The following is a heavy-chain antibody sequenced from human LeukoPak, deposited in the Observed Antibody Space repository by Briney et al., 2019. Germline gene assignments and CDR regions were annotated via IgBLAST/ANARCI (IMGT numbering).Heavy chain of an antibody. CDR3: ARAGYYYDSSGYSDAYYYYMDV. V-gene: IGHV1-24*01. D-gene: IGHD3-22*01. CDR1: GYTVTELS. CDR2: FDPEDGET. Sequence: ASVKVSCKVSGYTVTELSMHWVRQAPGKGLEWMGGFDPEDGETIYAQKFQGRVTMTEDTSTDTAYMELRSLRSDDTAVYYCARAGYYYDSSGYSDAYYYYMDVWGKGTTVTISS. J-gene: IGHJ6*03.